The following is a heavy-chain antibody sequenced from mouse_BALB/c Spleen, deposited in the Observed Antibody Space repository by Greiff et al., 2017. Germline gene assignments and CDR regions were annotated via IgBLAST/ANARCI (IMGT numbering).Heavy chain of an antibody. CDR2: ISSGGGST. J-gene: IGHJ4*01. V-gene: IGHV5-12-1*01. D-gene: IGHD1-1*01. CDR3: ARHCYGSSYAMDY. Sequence: EVNVVESGGGLVKPGGSLKLSCAASGFAFSSYDMSWVRQTPEKRLEWVAYISSGGGSTYYPDTVKGRFTISRDNAKNTLYLQMSSLKSEDTAMYYCARHCYGSSYAMDYWGQGTSVTVSS. CDR1: GFAFSSYD.